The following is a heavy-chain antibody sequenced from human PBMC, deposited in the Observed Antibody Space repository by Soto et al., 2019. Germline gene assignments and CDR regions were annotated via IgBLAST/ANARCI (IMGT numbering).Heavy chain of an antibody. D-gene: IGHD2-2*01. CDR2: ISRDGNTI. CDR1: GFTLSSYW. Sequence: EVQLVESGGGLAQPGGSLRLSCAASGFTLSSYWMHWVRQAPGKGLVWVSHISRDGNTINYADSVKGRFTISRDDAKNTLYLQMNSLRVEDTAVYYCARDEVYCTSTNCPRGFDYWGQGTLVTVSS. CDR3: ARDEVYCTSTNCPRGFDY. J-gene: IGHJ4*02. V-gene: IGHV3-74*01.